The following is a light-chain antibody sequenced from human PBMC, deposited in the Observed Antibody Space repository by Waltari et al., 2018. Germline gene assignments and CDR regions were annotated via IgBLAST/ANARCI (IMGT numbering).Light chain of an antibody. V-gene: IGKV3-20*01. Sequence: EIVLTQSPGTLSLSPGERATLSCRASQSVGRSLCSYQQKHGQAPRLLIYDASTRATGIPDRFSGGGSGTDFSLTISRLEPEDFAVYYCQMYVRLPATFGQGTKVEI. CDR1: QSVGRS. CDR3: QMYVRLPAT. J-gene: IGKJ1*01. CDR2: DAS.